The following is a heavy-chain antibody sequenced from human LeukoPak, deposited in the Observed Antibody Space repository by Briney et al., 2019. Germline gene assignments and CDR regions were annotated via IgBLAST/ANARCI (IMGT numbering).Heavy chain of an antibody. J-gene: IGHJ4*02. CDR2: IYYSGST. Sequence: SETLSLTCTVSGGSISSGGYYWSWIRQHPGKGLEWIGYIYYSGSTYYNPSLKSRVTISVDTSKNQFSLKLSSVTAADTAVYYCASPQGATEYYFDSWGQGTLVTVSS. D-gene: IGHD4/OR15-4a*01. CDR3: ASPQGATEYYFDS. V-gene: IGHV4-31*03. CDR1: GGSISSGGYY.